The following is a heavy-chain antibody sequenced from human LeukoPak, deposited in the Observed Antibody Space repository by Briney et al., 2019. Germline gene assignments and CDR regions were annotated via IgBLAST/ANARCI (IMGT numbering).Heavy chain of an antibody. J-gene: IGHJ5*02. Sequence: ASVKVSCKASGYTFTDYYMHWVRQAPGQGLEWMGRINPKSDGTNYAQKFQGRVTMTRDTSISTAYMELSRLRSGDTAVYYCASESNYYGSGSYYNGVWFDPWGQGTLVTVSS. D-gene: IGHD3-10*01. CDR1: GYTFTDYY. CDR3: ASESNYYGSGSYYNGVWFDP. V-gene: IGHV1-2*06. CDR2: INPKSDGT.